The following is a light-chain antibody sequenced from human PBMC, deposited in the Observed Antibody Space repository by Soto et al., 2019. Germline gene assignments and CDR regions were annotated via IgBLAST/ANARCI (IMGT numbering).Light chain of an antibody. CDR3: HQYGSSPAT. CDR1: QTFSNSF. J-gene: IGKJ1*01. V-gene: IGKV3-20*01. Sequence: EIVLTQSPGTLSLSPGERATLSCRASQTFSNSFLSWFQQIPGQAPRLLIYGASMRATGIPDRFSGSGSGTDFTLTISRLEPEDFAVYYCHQYGSSPATFGQGTKVDIK. CDR2: GAS.